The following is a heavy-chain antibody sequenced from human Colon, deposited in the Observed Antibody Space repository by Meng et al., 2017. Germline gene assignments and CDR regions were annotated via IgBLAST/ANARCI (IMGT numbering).Heavy chain of an antibody. CDR1: GGSITSNNV. CDR3: ASFPPPGKQWLVTDY. V-gene: IGHV4-4*02. CDR2: IYHSGST. J-gene: IGHJ4*02. D-gene: IGHD6-19*01. Sequence: QGRLQESGPGLVKPSGTLSLTCAVSGGSITSNNVWSWVRQPPGKGLEWIGEIYHSGSTNYTPSLKSRVTISVDKSKNQFSLKLSSVTAADTAVYYCASFPPPGKQWLVTDYWGQGTLVTVSS.